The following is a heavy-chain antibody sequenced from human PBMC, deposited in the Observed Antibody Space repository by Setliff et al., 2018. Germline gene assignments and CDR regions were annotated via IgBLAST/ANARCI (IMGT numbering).Heavy chain of an antibody. J-gene: IGHJ5*01. D-gene: IGHD5-18*01. Sequence: GESLKISCKASGYRFTSQWIAWVRQTPGRGLEWMGIIYPADSDTTYSPSFQGQVAISVDKSLSTAYLQWSSLKASDSGKYYCARRGYGGYIYGSFDSWGQGTLVTVSS. CDR1: GYRFTSQW. CDR2: IYPADSDT. CDR3: ARRGYGGYIYGSFDS. V-gene: IGHV5-51*01.